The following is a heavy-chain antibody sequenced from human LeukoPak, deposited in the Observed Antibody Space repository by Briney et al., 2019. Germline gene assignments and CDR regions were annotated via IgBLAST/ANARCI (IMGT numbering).Heavy chain of an antibody. D-gene: IGHD6-6*01. CDR2: MNPNSGNT. CDR3: ARALSSSSQIDYYYYYMDV. CDR1: GYTFTSYG. V-gene: IGHV1-8*03. J-gene: IGHJ6*03. Sequence: GASVKVSCKASGYTFTSYGISWVRQAPGQGLEWMGWMNPNSGNTGYAQKFQGRVTITRNTSISTAYMELSSLRSEDTAVYYCARALSSSSQIDYYYYYMDVWGKGTTVTVSS.